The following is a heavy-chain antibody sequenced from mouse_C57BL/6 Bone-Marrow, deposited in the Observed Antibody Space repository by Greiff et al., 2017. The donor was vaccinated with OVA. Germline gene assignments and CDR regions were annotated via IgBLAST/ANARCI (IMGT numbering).Heavy chain of an antibody. J-gene: IGHJ1*03. V-gene: IGHV1-64*01. Sequence: QVQLQQPGAELVKPGASVKLSCKASGYTFTSYWMHWVKQRPGQGLEWIGMIHPNSGSTNYNEKFKSKATLTVDKSSSTAYMQLSSLTSEDSAVYYCAKGFYYDYDDWYFDVGGTGTTVTVSS. CDR3: AKGFYYDYDDWYFDV. CDR2: IHPNSGST. CDR1: GYTFTSYW. D-gene: IGHD2-4*01.